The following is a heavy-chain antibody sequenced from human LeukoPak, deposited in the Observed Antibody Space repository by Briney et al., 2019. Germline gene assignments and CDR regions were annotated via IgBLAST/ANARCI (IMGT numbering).Heavy chain of an antibody. CDR1: GFTFSSYT. CDR3: ARDPTPRYCSGGSCYTHYGMDV. D-gene: IGHD2-15*01. Sequence: GGSLRLSCVASGFTFSSYTMNWVRQAPGKGLEWVSSISSSSSYIYYADSVKGRLTISRDNAENSLYLQMNSLRAEDTAVYYCARDPTPRYCSGGSCYTHYGMDVWGQGTTVTVSS. CDR2: ISSSSSYI. J-gene: IGHJ6*02. V-gene: IGHV3-21*04.